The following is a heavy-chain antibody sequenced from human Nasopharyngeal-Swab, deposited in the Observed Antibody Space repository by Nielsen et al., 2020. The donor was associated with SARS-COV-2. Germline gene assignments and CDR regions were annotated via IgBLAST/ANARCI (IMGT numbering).Heavy chain of an antibody. D-gene: IGHD5-12*01. CDR1: GFTFSSYA. CDR2: ISYDGSNK. J-gene: IGHJ6*03. Sequence: GGSLRLSCAASGFTFSSYAMHWVRQAPGKGLEWVAVISYDGSNKYYADSVKGRFTISRDNSKNTLYLQMNSLRAEDTAVYYCARGEHVDIVAHYMDVWGKGTTVPVSS. V-gene: IGHV3-30*04. CDR3: ARGEHVDIVAHYMDV.